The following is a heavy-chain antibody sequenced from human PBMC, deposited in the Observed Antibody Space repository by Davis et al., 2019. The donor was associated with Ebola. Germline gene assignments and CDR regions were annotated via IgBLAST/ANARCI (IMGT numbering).Heavy chain of an antibody. J-gene: IGHJ3*02. CDR1: GYNFPSYW. CDR3: ARDKGPRGTYAFDI. V-gene: IGHV5-51*01. D-gene: IGHD3-16*01. CDR2: IYPGDSDT. Sequence: PGGSLRLSCKASGYNFPSYWIGWVRQMPGKGLEWMGIIYPGDSDTRYSPSFQGQVTISADKSISTAYLQWSSLKASDTAMYYCARDKGPRGTYAFDIWGQGTMVTVSS.